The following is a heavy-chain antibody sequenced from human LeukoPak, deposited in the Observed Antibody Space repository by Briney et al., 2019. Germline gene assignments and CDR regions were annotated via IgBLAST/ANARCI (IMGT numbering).Heavy chain of an antibody. Sequence: GRSLRLSCAASGFTFSSYSMNWVRHAPGKGLEWVSYISISSSTIYYADSVNGRFTISRDNAKNSLYLQMNSLRAEDTAVYYCARDRAPKTVTSEVDAFDIWGQGTMVTVSS. CDR1: GFTFSSYS. CDR2: ISISSSTI. J-gene: IGHJ3*02. D-gene: IGHD4-17*01. V-gene: IGHV3-48*01. CDR3: ARDRAPKTVTSEVDAFDI.